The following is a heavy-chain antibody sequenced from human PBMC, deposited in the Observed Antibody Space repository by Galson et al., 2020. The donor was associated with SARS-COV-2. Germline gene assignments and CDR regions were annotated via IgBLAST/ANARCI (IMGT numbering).Heavy chain of an antibody. D-gene: IGHD4-17*01. Sequence: GESLKISCAASGFTVSSNYMSWVRQAPGKGLEWVSVIYSGGSTYYADSVKGRFTISRDNSKNTLYLQMNSLRAEDTAVYYCARDRGVTTLASYYYYYGMDVWGQGTTVTVSS. CDR1: GFTVSSNY. V-gene: IGHV3-53*01. CDR3: ARDRGVTTLASYYYYYGMDV. CDR2: IYSGGST. J-gene: IGHJ6*02.